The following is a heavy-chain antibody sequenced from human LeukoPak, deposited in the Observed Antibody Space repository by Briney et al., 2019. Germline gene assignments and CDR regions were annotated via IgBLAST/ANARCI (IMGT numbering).Heavy chain of an antibody. CDR1: GFTFSSYW. D-gene: IGHD5-18*01. Sequence: GGSLRLSCAASGFTFSSYWMSWVRQAPGKGLEWVANIKQDGSEKYYVDSVKGRFTISRDNAKNSLYLQMNSLRAEDTAVYYCARDFAFGRLWRAFDIWGQGTMVTVSS. V-gene: IGHV3-7*01. CDR2: IKQDGSEK. J-gene: IGHJ3*02. CDR3: ARDFAFGRLWRAFDI.